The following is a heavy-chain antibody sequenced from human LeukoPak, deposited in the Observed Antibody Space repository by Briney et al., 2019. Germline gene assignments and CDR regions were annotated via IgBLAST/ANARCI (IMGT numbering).Heavy chain of an antibody. V-gene: IGHV4-38-2*02. J-gene: IGHJ3*02. D-gene: IGHD6-6*01. CDR3: AREYSSSSRAFDI. CDR1: GYSISSGYY. Sequence: SETLSLTCAVSGYSISSGYYWGWIRQPPGKGLEWIGSIYHNGNTYYNPSLRSRVTISVDTSKNQFSLKLSSVTAADTAVSYCAREYSSSSRAFDIWGQGTMVTVSS. CDR2: IYHNGNT.